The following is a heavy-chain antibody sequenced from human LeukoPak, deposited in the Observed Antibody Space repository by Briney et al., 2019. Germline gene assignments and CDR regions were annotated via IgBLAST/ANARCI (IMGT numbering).Heavy chain of an antibody. J-gene: IGHJ4*02. CDR3: ASGLNSRSSSC. Sequence: GASVKVSCKASGYSFTGYCMHWVRQAPGQGLEWMGRICPETGGTNYAQKFQGRATMTTDTTVSTAYMELSGLKSDDTAVYYCASGLNSRSSSCWGQGTRVTVSS. CDR1: GYSFTGYC. V-gene: IGHV1-2*02. CDR2: ICPETGGT. D-gene: IGHD6-13*01.